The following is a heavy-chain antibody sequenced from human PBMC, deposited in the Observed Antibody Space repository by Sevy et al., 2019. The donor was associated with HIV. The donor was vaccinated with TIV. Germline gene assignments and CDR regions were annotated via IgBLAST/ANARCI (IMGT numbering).Heavy chain of an antibody. CDR1: GFTFSSYE. CDR3: AREGCSCTSCHL. V-gene: IGHV3-48*03. D-gene: IGHD2-2*01. CDR2: ISSSGSTI. Sequence: GGSLRLSCAASGFTFSSYEMNWVRQAPGKGLEWVSYISSSGSTIYYADSVKGRFTISRDNAKNSLYLQMNSLRAEDTAVYYCAREGCSCTSCHLWGQGTLVTVSS. J-gene: IGHJ5*02.